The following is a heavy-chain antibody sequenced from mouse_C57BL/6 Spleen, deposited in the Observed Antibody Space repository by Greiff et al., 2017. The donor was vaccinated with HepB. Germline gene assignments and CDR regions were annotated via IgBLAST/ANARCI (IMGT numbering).Heavy chain of an antibody. Sequence: VQLQQSGAELVRPGASVKLSCKASGYTFTDYYINWVKQRPGQGLEWIARIYPGSGNTYYNEKFKGKATLTAEKSSRTAYMQLSSLTSEDSAVYFCARGGDYDAMDYWGQGTSVTVSS. CDR2: IYPGSGNT. CDR3: ARGGDYDAMDY. CDR1: GYTFTDYY. V-gene: IGHV1-76*01. J-gene: IGHJ4*01.